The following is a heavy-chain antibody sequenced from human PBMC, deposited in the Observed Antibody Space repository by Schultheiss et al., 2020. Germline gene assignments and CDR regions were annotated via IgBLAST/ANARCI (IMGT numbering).Heavy chain of an antibody. Sequence: SETLSLTCSVSGGSISSGYYYWSWIRQPADKGLEWIGRIYTSGSTKYNPSLKSRVTISLDTSKNQFSLNLNSLTAADTAVYYCAREGYSSSATIEYWGQGTLVTVSS. CDR1: GGSISSGYYY. V-gene: IGHV4-61*02. CDR3: AREGYSSSATIEY. D-gene: IGHD6-6*01. CDR2: IYTSGST. J-gene: IGHJ4*02.